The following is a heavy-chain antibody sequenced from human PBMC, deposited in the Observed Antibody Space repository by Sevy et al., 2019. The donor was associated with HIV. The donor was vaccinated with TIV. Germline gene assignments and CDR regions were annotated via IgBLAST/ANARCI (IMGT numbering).Heavy chain of an antibody. CDR1: GFTLTNEF. V-gene: IGHV3-53*01. J-gene: IGHJ6*02. CDR3: ARVGYCRGGTCFSGFYYAMDV. Sequence: GSLRLSCAVSGFTLTNEFFSWVRQAPGKGLEWVAVGYSGGATYYADSVKGRFTISRDKSKSTLYLQMKSLRAEDTAVYYCARVGYCRGGTCFSGFYYAMDVWGQGTTVTVSS. CDR2: GYSGGAT. D-gene: IGHD2-15*01.